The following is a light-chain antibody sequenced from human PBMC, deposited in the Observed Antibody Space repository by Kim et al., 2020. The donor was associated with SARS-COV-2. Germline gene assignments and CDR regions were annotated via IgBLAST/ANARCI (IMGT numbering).Light chain of an antibody. CDR1: QSLVYSDGNIY. CDR2: KVS. CDR3: MQGTHWPFT. Sequence: PASISFRSSQSLVYSDGNIYLNWFHQRPGQSPRRLIYKVSNRDSGVPDRLSGSGSGTDFTLQISRVEAEDVGVYYCMQGTHWPFTFGPGTKVDIQ. V-gene: IGKV2-30*01. J-gene: IGKJ3*01.